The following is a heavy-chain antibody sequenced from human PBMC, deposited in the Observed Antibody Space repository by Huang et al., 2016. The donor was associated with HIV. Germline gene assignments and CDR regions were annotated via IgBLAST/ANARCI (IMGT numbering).Heavy chain of an antibody. CDR1: GFSITTDGAG. CDR3: AHRQTYDFWSGSFDS. CDR2: IFWEDDK. D-gene: IGHD3-3*01. V-gene: IGHV2-5*02. Sequence: QITLKESGPTLVKPTQTLTLTCTFSGFSITTDGAGVGWIRQPPGKALAWLALIFWEDDKTYSPSLKNRLSITKDTSKNQVVLTMTNMDPVDTATYFCAHRQTYDFWSGSFDSWGQGTLFTVSS. J-gene: IGHJ4*02.